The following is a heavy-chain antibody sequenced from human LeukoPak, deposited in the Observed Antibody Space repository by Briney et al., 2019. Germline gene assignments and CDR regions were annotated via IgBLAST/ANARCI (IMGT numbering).Heavy chain of an antibody. CDR2: IGGSNGIT. CDR3: AKDRDSGYDYDAFDI. D-gene: IGHD5-12*01. J-gene: IGHJ3*02. V-gene: IGHV3-23*01. CDR1: RFTFNSYA. Sequence: HSGGSLRLSCAASRFTFNSYAMSWVRQAPGKGLEWVSVIGGSNGITFYVGSVKGRFTISRDNSRNTMYLQMNSLRAEDTAVYYCAKDRDSGYDYDAFDIWGQGTMVTVSS.